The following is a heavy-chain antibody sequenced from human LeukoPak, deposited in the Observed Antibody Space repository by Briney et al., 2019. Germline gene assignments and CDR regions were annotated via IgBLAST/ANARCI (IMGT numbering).Heavy chain of an antibody. Sequence: SETLSLTCAVYGGSFSGYYWSWIRQPPGKGLEWIGEINHSGSTNYNPSLKSRVTISVDTSKNQFSLKLSSVTAADTAVYYCARLERRYYSGPGRESIWGQGTLVTVSS. J-gene: IGHJ4*02. V-gene: IGHV4-34*01. D-gene: IGHD3-10*01. CDR3: ARLERRYYSGPGRESI. CDR2: INHSGST. CDR1: GGSFSGYY.